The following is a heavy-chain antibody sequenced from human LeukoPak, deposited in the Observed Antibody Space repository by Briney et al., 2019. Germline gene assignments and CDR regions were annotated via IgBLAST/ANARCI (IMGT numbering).Heavy chain of an antibody. Sequence: GESLKISFKGSGYRFTNYWIAWVRQMPGKGLGWMGIIYPGDSDTRYSPSFQGQVIISVDKSISTAYLQWSSLKASDTAMYYCARLYGDYSPIDYWGQGTLVTVSS. J-gene: IGHJ4*02. CDR1: GYRFTNYW. D-gene: IGHD4-17*01. CDR2: IYPGDSDT. V-gene: IGHV5-51*01. CDR3: ARLYGDYSPIDY.